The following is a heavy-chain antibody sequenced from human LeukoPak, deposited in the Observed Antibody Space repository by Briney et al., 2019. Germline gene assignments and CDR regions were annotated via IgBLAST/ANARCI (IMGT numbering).Heavy chain of an antibody. J-gene: IGHJ4*02. CDR3: ARETTYYYGSGSYYTFDY. CDR2: IYHSGST. V-gene: IGHV4-30-2*01. Sequence: TLSLTCTVSGGSISSGGYYWSWIRQPPGKGLEWIGYIYHSGSTYYNPSLKSRVTISVDRSKNQFSLKLSSVTAADTAVYYCARETTYYYGSGSYYTFDYWGQGTLVTVSS. CDR1: GGSISSGGYY. D-gene: IGHD3-10*01.